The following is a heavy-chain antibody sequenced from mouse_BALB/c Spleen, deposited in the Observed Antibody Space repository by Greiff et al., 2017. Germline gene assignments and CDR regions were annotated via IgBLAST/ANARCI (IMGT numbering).Heavy chain of an antibody. CDR2: IDPANGNT. J-gene: IGHJ4*01. D-gene: IGHD4-1*02. V-gene: IGHV14-3*02. Sequence: VHVKQSGAELVKPGASVKLSCTASGFNIKDTYMHWVKQRPEQGLEWIGRIDPANGNTKYDPKFQGKATITADTSSNTAYLQLSSLTSEDTAVYYCARSPTGPYYAMDYWGQGTSVTVSS. CDR1: GFNIKDTY. CDR3: ARSPTGPYYAMDY.